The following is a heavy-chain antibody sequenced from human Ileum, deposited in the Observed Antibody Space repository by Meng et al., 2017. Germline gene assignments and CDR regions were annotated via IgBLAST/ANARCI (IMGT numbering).Heavy chain of an antibody. Sequence: QDVVPGPVKAFETLARTGTGSSGSLSSHYCSWIRQPAGKGLEWIGRIYTSGSTNYNPSLKSRVTMSVDTSKNQFSLKLSSVTAADTAVYYCARDGVPTVTYYYNWFDPWGQGTLVTVSS. V-gene: IGHV4-4*07. CDR2: IYTSGST. CDR1: SGSLSSHY. J-gene: IGHJ5*02. D-gene: IGHD4-17*01. CDR3: ARDGVPTVTYYYNWFDP.